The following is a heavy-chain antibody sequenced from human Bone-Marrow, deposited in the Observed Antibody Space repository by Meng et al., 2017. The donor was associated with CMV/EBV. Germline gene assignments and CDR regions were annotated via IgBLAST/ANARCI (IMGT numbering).Heavy chain of an antibody. CDR1: GFTFGDYA. J-gene: IGHJ4*02. D-gene: IGHD1-26*01. CDR2: IRSKAYGGTP. Sequence: GGSLRLSCTASGFTFGDYAMSWVRQALGKGLEWVGFIRSKAYGGTPQYAASVKGRFSISRDDSRGIAYLQMNSLTTEATAVHYCTRVGGGNNAITGPNYSDYWGQGTRVTVSS. CDR3: TRVGGGNNAITGPNYSDY. V-gene: IGHV3-49*04.